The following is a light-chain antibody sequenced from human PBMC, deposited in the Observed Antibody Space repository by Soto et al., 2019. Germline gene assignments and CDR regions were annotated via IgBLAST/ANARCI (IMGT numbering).Light chain of an antibody. CDR2: GAS. CDR1: QSVSSN. CDR3: QQYNNWPPWT. Sequence: EIVMTQSPATLSVSPGERATLSCRASQSVSSNLAWYQQKPGQAPRLLIYGASTRATGIPARFSGSGSGTEFTLTIGSLQAEDFAVNYCQQYNNWPPWTFGQGTKVEIK. V-gene: IGKV3D-15*01. J-gene: IGKJ1*01.